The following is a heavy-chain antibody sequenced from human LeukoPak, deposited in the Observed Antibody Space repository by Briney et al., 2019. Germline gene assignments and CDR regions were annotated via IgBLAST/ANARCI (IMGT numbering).Heavy chain of an antibody. V-gene: IGHV4-59*01. CDR3: ARAKKAVAGFFDY. J-gene: IGHJ4*02. D-gene: IGHD6-19*01. CDR2: IYYSGSS. CDR1: GDSISSYY. Sequence: SETLSLTCTVSGDSISSYYWSWIRQPPGKGLEWIGYIYYSGSSNYNPSLKSRVTIPVDTSKNQVSLKLSSVTAADTAVYYCARAKKAVAGFFDYWGQGPLVTVSS.